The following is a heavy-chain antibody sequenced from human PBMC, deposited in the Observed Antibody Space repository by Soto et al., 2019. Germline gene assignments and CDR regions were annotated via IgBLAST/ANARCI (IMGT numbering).Heavy chain of an antibody. CDR2: IYYSGST. CDR3: ARGYYGSGSYNGIGP. CDR1: GGSISSGGYY. Sequence: QVQLQESGPGLVKPSQTLSLTCTVSGGSISSGGYYWSWIRQHPGKGLEWIGYIYYSGSTYYNPSLKSRVTISVDTSKNQFSLKLSSVTAADTAVYYCARGYYGSGSYNGIGPWGQGTLVTVSS. V-gene: IGHV4-31*03. J-gene: IGHJ5*02. D-gene: IGHD3-10*01.